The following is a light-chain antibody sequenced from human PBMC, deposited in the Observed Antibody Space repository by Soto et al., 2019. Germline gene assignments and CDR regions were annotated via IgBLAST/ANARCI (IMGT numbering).Light chain of an antibody. J-gene: IGKJ1*01. CDR2: AAS. CDR1: QSISSY. Sequence: DIQMTQSPSSLSASVGDRVTITCRASQSISSYLNWYQQKPGKAPKLLIYAASSLQSGVPSRFSGSGSGTDFTLTISSLQPEDFATYNCQQSYSTPGGTFGQGNKVEIK. V-gene: IGKV1-39*01. CDR3: QQSYSTPGGT.